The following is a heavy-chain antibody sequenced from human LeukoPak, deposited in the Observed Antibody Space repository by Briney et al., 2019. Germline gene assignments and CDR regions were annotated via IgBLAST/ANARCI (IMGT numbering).Heavy chain of an antibody. V-gene: IGHV3-30-3*01. CDR3: ARDQGAWGYGYNFDY. CDR1: GFTFSSYA. Sequence: PGGSLRLSCAASGFTFSSYAMHWVRQAPGKGLEWVAVISYDGSDKYYADSVKGRFTISRDNSKNTLHLQTISLRAEDTAVYYCARDQGAWGYGYNFDYWGQGTLVTVSS. CDR2: ISYDGSDK. J-gene: IGHJ4*02. D-gene: IGHD3-16*01.